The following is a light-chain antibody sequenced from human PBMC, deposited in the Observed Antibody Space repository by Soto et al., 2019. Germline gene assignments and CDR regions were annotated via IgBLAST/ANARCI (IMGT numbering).Light chain of an antibody. J-gene: IGKJ4*01. V-gene: IGKV3-11*01. CDR2: DAS. CDR1: QSVDNY. CDR3: QHRRNWPLT. Sequence: EIVLTQSPATLSLSPGERATLSCRASQSVDNYLAGYQQKPGQTPRLLIYDASNRATGIAARFSGSGSGTDFTLTISSLQPEDFAVYYCQHRRNWPLTFGGGTKVEIK.